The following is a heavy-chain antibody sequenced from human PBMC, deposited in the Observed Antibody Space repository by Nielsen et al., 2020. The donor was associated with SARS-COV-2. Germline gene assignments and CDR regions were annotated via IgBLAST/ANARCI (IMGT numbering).Heavy chain of an antibody. V-gene: IGHV3-48*01. CDR1: GFTFSSYS. CDR3: AREMLLCSSTSC. Sequence: GVLKISCAASGFTFSSYSMNWVRQAPGKGLEWVSYISSSSSTIYYADSVKGRFTISRDNAKNSLYLQMNSLRAEDTAVYYCAREMLLCSSTSCGGQGTLVTVSS. J-gene: IGHJ4*02. D-gene: IGHD2-2*01. CDR2: ISSSSSTI.